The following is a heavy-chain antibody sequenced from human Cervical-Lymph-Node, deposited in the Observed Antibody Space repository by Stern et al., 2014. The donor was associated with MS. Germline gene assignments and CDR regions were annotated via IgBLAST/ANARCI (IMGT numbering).Heavy chain of an antibody. CDR1: GGSISSGSYY. D-gene: IGHD3-10*01. CDR2: IYTSGST. V-gene: IGHV4-61*02. CDR3: SLFVGSGGVITEKDY. Sequence: QLQLQESGPGLVKPSQTLSLTCTVSGGSISSGSYYWSWIRQPAGKGLEWIGRIYTSGSTNYNPSLKSRVTISVDTSKNQFSLKLSSVTAADTAVYYCSLFVGSGGVITEKDYWGQGTLVTVSS. J-gene: IGHJ4*02.